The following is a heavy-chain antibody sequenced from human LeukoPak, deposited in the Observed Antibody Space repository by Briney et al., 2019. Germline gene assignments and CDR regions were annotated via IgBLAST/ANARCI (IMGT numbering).Heavy chain of an antibody. J-gene: IGHJ3*01. D-gene: IGHD3-3*01. CDR1: GYNFSGYY. CDR2: INPDSGGA. V-gene: IGHV1-2*02. CDR3: TRVRDFWSGVFEF. Sequence: ASVKVSCKASGYNFSGYYIHWVRQAPGQGLEWMGWINPDSGGAKYARKFHGRVTMTRDTSINTVYIELSSLRSDDTALYFCTRVRDFWSGVFEFWCQGTMVSVSS.